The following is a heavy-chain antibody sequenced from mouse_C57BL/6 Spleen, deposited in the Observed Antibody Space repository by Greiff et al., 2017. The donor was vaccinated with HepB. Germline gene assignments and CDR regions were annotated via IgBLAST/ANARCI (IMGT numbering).Heavy chain of an antibody. CDR2: IYPSDSET. J-gene: IGHJ2*01. CDR3: ARETLTGTGLDY. CDR1: GYTFTSYW. Sequence: QVQLKQPGAELVRPGSSVKLSCKASGYTFTSYWMDWVKQRPGQGLEWIGNIYPSDSETHYNQKFKDKATLTVDKSSSTAYMQLSSLTSEDSAVYYCARETLTGTGLDYWGQGTTLTVSS. V-gene: IGHV1-61*01. D-gene: IGHD4-1*01.